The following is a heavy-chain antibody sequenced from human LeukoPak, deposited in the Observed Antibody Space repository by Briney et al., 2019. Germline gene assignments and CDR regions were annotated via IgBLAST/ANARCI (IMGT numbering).Heavy chain of an antibody. Sequence: GGSLRLSCAASGFTFSSFGMHWVRQAPGKGLEGVSGIIGSGGYTYYADSVKGRFPISRDNSKNTLSLQMDSLRAEDTAVYYCVKQRGSYLDFDYWGQGTLVTVSS. D-gene: IGHD1-26*01. V-gene: IGHV3-23*01. CDR1: GFTFSSFG. J-gene: IGHJ4*02. CDR2: IIGSGGYT. CDR3: VKQRGSYLDFDY.